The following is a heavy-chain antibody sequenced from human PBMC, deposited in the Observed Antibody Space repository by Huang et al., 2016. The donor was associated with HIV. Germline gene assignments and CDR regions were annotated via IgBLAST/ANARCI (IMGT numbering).Heavy chain of an antibody. CDR1: GYSFSCDW. J-gene: IGHJ4*02. CDR3: ARRFSSSSGYFDY. D-gene: IGHD6-6*01. Sequence: VQLVQSGAEVKKPGESLKISCKGSGYSFSCDWIAWVRHMPGKGLEWMWIILPDASDTTYSPSVEGQVTISADKSIGTAYLQWSSLKASDTAMYYCARRFSSSSGYFDYWGQGSLVTVSS. CDR2: ILPDASDT. V-gene: IGHV5-51*01.